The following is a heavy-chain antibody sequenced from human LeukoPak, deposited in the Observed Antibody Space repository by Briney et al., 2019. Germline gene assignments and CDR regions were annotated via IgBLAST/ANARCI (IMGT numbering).Heavy chain of an antibody. V-gene: IGHV4-31*03. J-gene: IGHJ2*01. CDR1: GGSISNGGYY. CDR3: ASHLGATSWYFDL. Sequence: NASETLSLTCTVSGGSISNGGYYWTWIRQYPGKGLEWIGTVYYSGSTYSNPSLKSRLSILVDTSKNQFSLKLSSVTVADTAVYYCASHLGATSWYFDLWGRGTLVTVSS. D-gene: IGHD5-12*01. CDR2: VYYSGST.